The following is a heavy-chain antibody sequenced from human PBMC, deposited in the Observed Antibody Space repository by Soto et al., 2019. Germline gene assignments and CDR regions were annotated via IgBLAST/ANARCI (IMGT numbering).Heavy chain of an antibody. CDR3: ARQAKIGDRSQFYFDS. J-gene: IGHJ4*02. D-gene: IGHD3-16*01. V-gene: IGHV3-30*04. CDR1: GFTFSFYA. CDR2: ISYNGRNK. Sequence: GGSLRLSCAASGFTFSFYAMHWVRQSPGKGLEWVAVISYNGRNKHYVDSVKGRFTISRDNSQDTLYLQMDSLRPDDTAVYYCARQAKIGDRSQFYFDSWGQGTLVTVSS.